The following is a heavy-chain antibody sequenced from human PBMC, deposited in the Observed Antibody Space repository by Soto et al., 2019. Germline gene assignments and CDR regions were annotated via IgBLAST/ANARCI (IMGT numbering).Heavy chain of an antibody. CDR1: GYSFTSDW. Sequence: PGESLKISCKGSGYSFTSDWIAWVRQRPGKGRGWMGNIHPGDSDKRYRPSFQGQVTVSADKSISTTYLQWSSLKASDTAMYYCAVPLGLLRRAWAQGSDYWGQGTLDTVSS. CDR3: AVPLGLLRRAWAQGSDY. V-gene: IGHV5-51*01. D-gene: IGHD1-26*01. CDR2: IHPGDSDK. J-gene: IGHJ4*02.